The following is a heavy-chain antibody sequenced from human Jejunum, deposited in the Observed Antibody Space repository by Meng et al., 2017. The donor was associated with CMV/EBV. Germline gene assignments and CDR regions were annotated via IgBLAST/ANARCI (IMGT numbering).Heavy chain of an antibody. CDR2: LYSSGIT. D-gene: IGHD1-26*01. CDR1: GLTVSSNY. V-gene: IGHV3-66*01. J-gene: IGHJ4*02. CDR3: ARWSGTYYDY. Sequence: EGELVESGGGLVQPGGSLRLSCAASGLTVSSNYMSWLRQAPGKGLEWVSILYSSGITYYADSVKGRFTISRDNSKNTLYFQMNTLRAEDTAVYYCARWSGTYYDYWGQGTLVTVSS.